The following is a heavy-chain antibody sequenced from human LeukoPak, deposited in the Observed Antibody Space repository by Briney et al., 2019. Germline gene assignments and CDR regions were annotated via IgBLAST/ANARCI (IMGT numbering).Heavy chain of an antibody. Sequence: GESLKISCKGSGYRFPSYWIAWVRQMPGKGLEWMGIIYPGDSDTRYSPSFEGQVTISADKSISTAYLQWSSLKASDTAMYYCARVYYDDRSVYYSVGAFDIWGQGTMVTVSS. V-gene: IGHV5-51*01. CDR2: IYPGDSDT. J-gene: IGHJ3*02. CDR1: GYRFPSYW. D-gene: IGHD3-22*01. CDR3: ARVYYDDRSVYYSVGAFDI.